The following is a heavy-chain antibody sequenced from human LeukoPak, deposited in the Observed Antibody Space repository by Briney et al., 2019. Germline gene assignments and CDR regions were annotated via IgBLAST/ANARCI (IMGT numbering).Heavy chain of an antibody. D-gene: IGHD4-17*01. Sequence: GGSLRLSCAASGFTFSSYGMHWVRQAPGKGLEWVAFIRYDGSNKYYADSVKGRFTISRDNSKNTLYLQMNSLRAEDTAVYYCAKDNPYSTVTTDRLVYWGQGTLVTVSS. CDR1: GFTFSSYG. CDR3: AKDNPYSTVTTDRLVY. CDR2: IRYDGSNK. V-gene: IGHV3-30*02. J-gene: IGHJ4*02.